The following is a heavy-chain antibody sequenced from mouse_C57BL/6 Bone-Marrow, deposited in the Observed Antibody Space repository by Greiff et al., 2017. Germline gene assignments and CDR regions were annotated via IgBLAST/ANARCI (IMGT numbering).Heavy chain of an antibody. CDR3: ARSPYYYGSSSFAY. Sequence: DVHLVESGPVLVKPGASVKMSCKASGYTFTDYYMNWVKQSHGKSLEWIGVINPYNGGTSYNQKFKGKATLTVDKSSSTAYMELNSLTSEDSAVYYCARSPYYYGSSSFAYWGQGTLVTVSA. V-gene: IGHV1-19*01. CDR1: GYTFTDYY. D-gene: IGHD1-1*01. J-gene: IGHJ3*01. CDR2: INPYNGGT.